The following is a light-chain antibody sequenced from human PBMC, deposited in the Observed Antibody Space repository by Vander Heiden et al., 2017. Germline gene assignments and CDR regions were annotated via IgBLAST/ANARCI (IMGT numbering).Light chain of an antibody. CDR3: QQYGSSVT. Sequence: DIVLTQSPGTLSLSPGERATLSCRASQSVSSSYLAWYQQKPGQAPRLLIYDASSRATGIPDRFSGSGSGTDFTLIISRLEPEDFAVYYCQQYGSSVTFGQGTKVEIK. CDR2: DAS. CDR1: QSVSSSY. V-gene: IGKV3-20*01. J-gene: IGKJ1*01.